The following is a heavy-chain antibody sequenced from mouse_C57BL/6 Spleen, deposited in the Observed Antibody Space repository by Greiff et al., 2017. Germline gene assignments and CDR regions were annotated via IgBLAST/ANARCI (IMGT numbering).Heavy chain of an antibody. Sequence: VQLQQSGAELARPGASVKLSCKASGYTFTSYGISWVKQRTGQGLEWIGEIYPRSGNTYYNEKFKGKATLTADKSSSTAYMELRSLTSEDSAVYFCAREGEITTVVEGRYFDYWGQGTTLTVSS. CDR2: IYPRSGNT. CDR1: GYTFTSYG. V-gene: IGHV1-81*01. CDR3: AREGEITTVVEGRYFDY. J-gene: IGHJ2*01. D-gene: IGHD1-1*01.